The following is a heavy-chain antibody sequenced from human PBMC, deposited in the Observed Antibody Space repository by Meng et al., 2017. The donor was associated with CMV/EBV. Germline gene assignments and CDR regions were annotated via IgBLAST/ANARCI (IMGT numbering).Heavy chain of an antibody. D-gene: IGHD6-13*01. Sequence: ESGPGLVKPSETLSLTCTVSGGSISSSSYYWGWIRQPPGKGLEWIGSIYYSGSTYYNPSLKSRVTISVDTSKNQFSLKLSSVTAADTAVYYCARGGIAAAGLHWGQGTLVTVSS. V-gene: IGHV4-39*07. CDR2: IYYSGST. CDR1: GGSISSSSYY. J-gene: IGHJ4*02. CDR3: ARGGIAAAGLH.